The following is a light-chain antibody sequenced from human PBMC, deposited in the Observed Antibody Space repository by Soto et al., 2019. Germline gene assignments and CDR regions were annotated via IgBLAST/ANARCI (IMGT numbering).Light chain of an antibody. J-gene: IGKJ4*01. V-gene: IGKV1-39*01. CDR1: QSISSH. CDR2: AAS. CDR3: QQSHSAPLT. Sequence: QMTQSPSSLFASVGDIVTITCRASQSISSHLNWYQQKVRQTPRLLIYAASTLQSEAPPRFSRSGSGTEFTVNTGGLQREDFATDYGQQSHSAPLTFGGGNKIQI.